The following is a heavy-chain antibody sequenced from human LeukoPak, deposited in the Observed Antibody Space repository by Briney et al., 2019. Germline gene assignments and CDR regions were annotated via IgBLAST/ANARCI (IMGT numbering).Heavy chain of an antibody. CDR3: ARGRGRGTKPYYYYYGMDV. J-gene: IGHJ6*02. CDR1: GGSISSYY. Sequence: SETLSLTCTVSGGSISSYYWSWIRQPPGKGLEWIGYIYYSGSTNYNPSLKSRVTISVDTSKNQFSLKLSSVTAADTAVYYCARGRGRGTKPYYYYYGMDVWGQGTTVTVSS. V-gene: IGHV4-59*12. CDR2: IYYSGST. D-gene: IGHD1-7*01.